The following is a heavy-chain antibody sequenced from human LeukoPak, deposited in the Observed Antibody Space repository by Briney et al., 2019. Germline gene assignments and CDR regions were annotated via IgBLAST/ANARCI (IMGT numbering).Heavy chain of an antibody. Sequence: PGGSLRLSCAASGFTFSSNYMSWVRQAPGKGLEWVSVIYSGGSTYYADSVKGRFTISRDNSKNTLYLQMSSLRPEDTAMYYCVKDDSYYYGSGSSNDWGQGTLVTVSS. D-gene: IGHD3-10*01. CDR1: GFTFSSNY. V-gene: IGHV3-53*05. J-gene: IGHJ4*02. CDR3: VKDDSYYYGSGSSND. CDR2: IYSGGST.